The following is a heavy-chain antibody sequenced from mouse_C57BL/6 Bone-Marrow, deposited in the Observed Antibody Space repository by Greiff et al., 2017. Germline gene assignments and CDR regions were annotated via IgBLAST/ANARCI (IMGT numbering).Heavy chain of an antibody. J-gene: IGHJ2*01. D-gene: IGHD1-1*02. CDR3: ARYRGNYGLDY. V-gene: IGHV3-1*01. CDR2: ISYSGST. CDR1: GYSITSGYD. Sequence: EVKLVESGPGMVKPSQSLSLTCTVTGYSITSGYDWHWIRHFPGNKLEWMGYISYSGSTNYNPSLKRRIAITHDTSKNHFFLKLNSVTTEDTATYYCARYRGNYGLDYWGQGTTLTVSS.